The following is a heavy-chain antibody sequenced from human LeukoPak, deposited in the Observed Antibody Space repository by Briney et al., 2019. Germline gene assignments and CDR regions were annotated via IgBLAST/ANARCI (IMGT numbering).Heavy chain of an antibody. CDR1: GGNFSSYA. D-gene: IGHD3-22*01. V-gene: IGHV1-69*06. Sequence: SVKVACKASGGNFSSYAVSWVRQAPGQGLEWMEGNIPIFGTANYAQKLQARVTITADKSTSPAYMALSSLRPEDTAVYYCARDPETYYYDSSGYYRNDAFDIWGQGTMVTVSS. J-gene: IGHJ3*02. CDR2: NIPIFGTA. CDR3: ARDPETYYYDSSGYYRNDAFDI.